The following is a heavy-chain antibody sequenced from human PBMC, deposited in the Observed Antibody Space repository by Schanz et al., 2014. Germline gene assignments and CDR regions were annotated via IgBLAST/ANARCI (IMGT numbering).Heavy chain of an antibody. D-gene: IGHD3-10*01. J-gene: IGHJ3*02. CDR3: AKGRFGELSAFDI. V-gene: IGHV3-7*02. Sequence: EVQLVESGGGLVQPGGSLRLSCTASGFTFSDYWMSWVRQAPGKGLEWVANIKRDGSEKNYLDSVKGRFTISRDNAKNSLFLQMNSLRAEDTAVYYCAKGRFGELSAFDIWGQGTMVTVSS. CDR1: GFTFSDYW. CDR2: IKRDGSEK.